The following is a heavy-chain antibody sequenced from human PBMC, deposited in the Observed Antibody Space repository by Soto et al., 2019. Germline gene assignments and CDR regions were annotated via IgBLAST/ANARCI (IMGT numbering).Heavy chain of an antibody. V-gene: IGHV3-7*03. Sequence: GGSLRLSCAASGFTFSSYWMSWVRQAPGKGLEWVANIKQDGSEKYYVDSVKGRFTISRDNAKNSLYLQMNSLRAEDTAVYYGARGLARYYYDSSGPRGNDIWGQGTMVTVSS. CDR1: GFTFSSYW. CDR2: IKQDGSEK. J-gene: IGHJ3*02. D-gene: IGHD3-22*01. CDR3: ARGLARYYYDSSGPRGNDI.